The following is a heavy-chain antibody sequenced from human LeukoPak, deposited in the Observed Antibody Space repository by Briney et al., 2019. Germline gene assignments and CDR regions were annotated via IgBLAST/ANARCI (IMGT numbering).Heavy chain of an antibody. CDR1: GYPFTKYY. J-gene: IGHJ5*02. D-gene: IGHD1-7*01. CDR3: AKSLAGTTVFWWFDP. V-gene: IGHV1-2*02. Sequence: ASVKVSCKASGYPFTKYYIHWVRQAPGHGLQWMGWLNPNTGGTRYARSFEGRVTMTRDTSIDTAYMDLSGLTSDDTATYYCAKSLAGTTVFWWFDPWGQGTLVTVSS. CDR2: LNPNTGGT.